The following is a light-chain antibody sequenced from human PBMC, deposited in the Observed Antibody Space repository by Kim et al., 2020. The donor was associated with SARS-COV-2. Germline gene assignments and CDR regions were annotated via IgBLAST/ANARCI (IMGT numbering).Light chain of an antibody. CDR2: AAS. Sequence: EIVLTQSPAILSLSPGERATLSCRTSQSVNSIYVAWYQQRPGQAPRLLISAASRRATGVPDRFSGSGSGTDFILTISRREPEDFAVYYCQQYGSPPLTFGRGTKVDIK. CDR1: QSVNSIY. J-gene: IGKJ1*01. CDR3: QQYGSPPLT. V-gene: IGKV3-20*01.